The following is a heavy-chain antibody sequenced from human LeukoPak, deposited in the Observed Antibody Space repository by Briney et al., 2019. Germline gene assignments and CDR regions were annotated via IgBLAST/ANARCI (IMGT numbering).Heavy chain of an antibody. V-gene: IGHV3-23*01. Sequence: GGSLRLSCASSGFTFTSYAVSWVRQAPGKGLEWVSTISYSGGTTYHTDSVKGRFTISRDISKNTVYLQMNSLKAEDTAVYYCARDRLRLLPAFDIWGQGTVVSVSS. CDR1: GFTFTSYA. J-gene: IGHJ3*02. CDR2: ISYSGGTT. D-gene: IGHD6-25*01. CDR3: ARDRLRLLPAFDI.